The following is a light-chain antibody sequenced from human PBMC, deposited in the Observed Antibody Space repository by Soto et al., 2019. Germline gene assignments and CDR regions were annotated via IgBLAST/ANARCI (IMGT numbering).Light chain of an antibody. Sequence: IQMTQSPSSLSASVGDRVTITCRASPSISRNLNWYQHKPGKAPKLLIYAASSLQNGVPSRFSGGGSGTEFTLSISSLQPEDFGTYYCQQSYTTASITFGQGTRLEIK. CDR3: QQSYTTASIT. CDR1: PSISRN. V-gene: IGKV1-39*01. J-gene: IGKJ5*01. CDR2: AAS.